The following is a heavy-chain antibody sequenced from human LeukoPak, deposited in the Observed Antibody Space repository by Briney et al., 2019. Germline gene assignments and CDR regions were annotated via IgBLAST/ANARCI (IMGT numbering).Heavy chain of an antibody. D-gene: IGHD3-22*01. CDR1: VGIFSSYA. V-gene: IGHV1-69*04. Sequence: SAVHVSCKSSVGIFSSYACSWLRQASGQGFAWMGRNIPIRGITNYAQKFQGRVTITADKSTSTDYMELSSLRSEDTAVYFCARDSSGYFGEVYWGQGTLVTVSS. CDR2: NIPIRGIT. CDR3: ARDSSGYFGEVY. J-gene: IGHJ4*02.